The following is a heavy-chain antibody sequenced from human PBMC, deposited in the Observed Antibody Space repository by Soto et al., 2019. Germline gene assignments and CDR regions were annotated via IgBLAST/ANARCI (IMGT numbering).Heavy chain of an antibody. Sequence: SLRLSCAASGFTVSSNYMSWVRQAPGRGLEWVSVIYSSGSTYYADSVKGRFTISRDNSKNTLYLQMNTLRAEDTAVYYCARDTYSSGWYKRAFDIWGQGTMVTVSS. J-gene: IGHJ3*02. V-gene: IGHV3-53*01. CDR2: IYSSGST. D-gene: IGHD6-19*01. CDR1: GFTVSSNY. CDR3: ARDTYSSGWYKRAFDI.